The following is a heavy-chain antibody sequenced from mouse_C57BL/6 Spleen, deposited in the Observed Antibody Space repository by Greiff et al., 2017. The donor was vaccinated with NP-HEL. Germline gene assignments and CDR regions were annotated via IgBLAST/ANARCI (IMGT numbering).Heavy chain of an antibody. CDR3: ARDNYSNYVRYAMDY. J-gene: IGHJ4*01. Sequence: EVQLVESGGGLVKPGGSLKLSCAASGFTFSSYAMSWVRQTPEKRLEWVATISDGGSYTYYPDNVKGRFTISRDNAKNNLYLQMSHLKSEDTAMYYCARDNYSNYVRYAMDYWGQGTSVTVSS. D-gene: IGHD2-5*01. CDR2: ISDGGSYT. V-gene: IGHV5-4*01. CDR1: GFTFSSYA.